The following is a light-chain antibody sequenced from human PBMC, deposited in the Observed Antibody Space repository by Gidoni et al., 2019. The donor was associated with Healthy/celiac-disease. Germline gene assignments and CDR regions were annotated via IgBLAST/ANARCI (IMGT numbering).Light chain of an antibody. CDR1: SSNIGAGYD. CDR3: QSYDSSLSGSDVV. V-gene: IGLV1-40*01. J-gene: IGLJ2*01. CDR2: GNS. Sequence: QSVLTQPPSVSGAPGQRVTIPCTGSSSNIGAGYDLHWYQQLPGPASKLLIYGNSTRPSGVPDRFSGSKSGTSASLAITGLQAEDEADYYCQSYDSSLSGSDVVFGGGTKLTVL.